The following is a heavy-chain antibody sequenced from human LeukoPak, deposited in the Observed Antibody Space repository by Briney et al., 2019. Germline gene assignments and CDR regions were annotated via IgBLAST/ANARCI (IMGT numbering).Heavy chain of an antibody. CDR1: GGSISSGGYY. Sequence: PSETLSLTCTVSGGSISSGGYYWSWIRQHPGKGLEWIGYIYYSGSTYYNPSLKSRVTISVDTSENQFSLKLSSVTAADTAVYYCARDSPPYYYDSSGPTDAFDIWGQGTMVTVSS. CDR2: IYYSGST. D-gene: IGHD3-22*01. CDR3: ARDSPPYYYDSSGPTDAFDI. J-gene: IGHJ3*02. V-gene: IGHV4-31*03.